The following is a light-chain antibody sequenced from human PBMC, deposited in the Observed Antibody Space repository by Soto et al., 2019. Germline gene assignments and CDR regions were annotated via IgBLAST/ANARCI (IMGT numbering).Light chain of an antibody. CDR1: QGISTT. CDR3: QQFNSYPIT. V-gene: IGKV1-13*02. J-gene: IGKJ5*01. CDR2: DAS. Sequence: AIQLTQSPSSLSASVGDRVTITCRAGQGISTTLAWYQQKPGKVPKLLIYDASSLQSGVPSRFSGSGSGTDFSLTISSLQPEDFATYYGQQFNSYPITFGQGTRLEIK.